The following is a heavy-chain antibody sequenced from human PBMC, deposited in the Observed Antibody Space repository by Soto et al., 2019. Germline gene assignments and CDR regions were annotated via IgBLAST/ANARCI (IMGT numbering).Heavy chain of an antibody. Sequence: GASVKVSCKASGYTFTSYGISWVRQAPGQGLEWMGWISAYNGNTNYAQKLQGRVTMTTDTSTSTAYMELRSLRSDDTAVYYCARDLIAAPSPSRFDPRAQRTPVTVSS. CDR2: ISAYNGNT. CDR3: ARDLIAAPSPSRFDP. D-gene: IGHD6-13*01. CDR1: GYTFTSYG. V-gene: IGHV1-18*01. J-gene: IGHJ5*01.